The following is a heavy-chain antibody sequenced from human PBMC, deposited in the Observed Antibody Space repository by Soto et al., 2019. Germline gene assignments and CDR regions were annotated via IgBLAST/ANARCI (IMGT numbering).Heavy chain of an antibody. V-gene: IGHV1-69*13. CDR2: IIPIFGTA. D-gene: IGHD3-3*01. Sequence: SVKVSCKASGGTFSSYAISWVRQAPGQGLEWMGGIIPIFGTANYAQKFQGRVTITADESTSTAYMELSSLRSEDTAVYYCATSYDFWSGPDYYYYGMDVWGQGTTVTVSS. CDR3: ATSYDFWSGPDYYYYGMDV. CDR1: GGTFSSYA. J-gene: IGHJ6*02.